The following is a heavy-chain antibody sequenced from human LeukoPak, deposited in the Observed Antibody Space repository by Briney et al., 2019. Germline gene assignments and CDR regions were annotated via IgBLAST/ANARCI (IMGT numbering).Heavy chain of an antibody. CDR3: ARTNYYYYYMDV. V-gene: IGHV4-61*02. CDR2: IYTSGST. J-gene: IGHJ6*03. CDR1: GGSISSNNDY. Sequence: SETLSLTCTVSGGSISSNNDYWGWIRQPAGKGLEWIGRIYTSGSTNNNPSLKSRVTISVDTSKKQFSLKLSSVTAADTAVYYCARTNYYYYYMDVWGKGTTVTVSS.